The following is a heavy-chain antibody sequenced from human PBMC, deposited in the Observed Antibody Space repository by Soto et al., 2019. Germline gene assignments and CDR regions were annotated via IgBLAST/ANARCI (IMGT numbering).Heavy chain of an antibody. D-gene: IGHD3-3*01. CDR2: IIPIFGTA. J-gene: IGHJ6*02. Sequence: SVKVSCKASGGTFSSYAISWVRQAPGQGLEWMGGIIPIFGTANYAQKFQGRVTITADKSTSTAYMELSSLRFEDTAVYYCASSKGANYDFWSGAYYYYGMDVWGQGTTVTVSS. V-gene: IGHV1-69*06. CDR1: GGTFSSYA. CDR3: ASSKGANYDFWSGAYYYYGMDV.